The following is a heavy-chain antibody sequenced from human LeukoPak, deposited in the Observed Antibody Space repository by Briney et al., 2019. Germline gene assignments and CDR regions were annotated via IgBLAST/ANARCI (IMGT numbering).Heavy chain of an antibody. CDR3: AKVRWGSDNALDS. V-gene: IGHV3-30*18. D-gene: IGHD3-16*01. CDR1: GFTFRSYG. CDR2: IAYDAGDR. Sequence: GGSLRLSCAASGFTFRSYGMHWVRQAPGKGLEWVAVIAYDAGDRYHGDSVKGRFTISRDNSKNTLYLQMNSLRAEDTAVYYCAKVRWGSDNALDSWGQGTLVTGSS. J-gene: IGHJ4*02.